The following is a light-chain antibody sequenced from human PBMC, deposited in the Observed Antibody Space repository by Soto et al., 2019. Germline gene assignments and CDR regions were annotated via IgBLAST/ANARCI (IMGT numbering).Light chain of an antibody. CDR3: QQYTDWPLK. CDR2: GIS. Sequence: EVVMTHSPHTLSVSPGERATLSCMESRSVASNYLAWYQQKPGQAPRLLMYGISSRATGVPDRFSGSGSGTDFTLTISRLEPEDFAVYYCQQYTDWPLKFGQGTKV. CDR1: RSVASNY. J-gene: IGKJ1*01. V-gene: IGKV3-20*01.